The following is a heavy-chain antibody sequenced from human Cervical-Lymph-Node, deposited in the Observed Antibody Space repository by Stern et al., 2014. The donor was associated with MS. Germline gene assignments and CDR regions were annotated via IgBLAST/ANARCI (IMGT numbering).Heavy chain of an antibody. Sequence: QVQLQESGPGLVKPSETLSLTCTASGGSITSYHWTWIRQPAGKGLEWVGRFYTSGSTNYNPSLKSRVTMSVDKTKNQLSLKLASVTAADTAVYYCARGGYYESGLDVWGQGTTVTVSS. D-gene: IGHD3-22*01. J-gene: IGHJ6*02. CDR3: ARGGYYESGLDV. CDR2: FYTSGST. V-gene: IGHV4-4*07. CDR1: GGSITSYH.